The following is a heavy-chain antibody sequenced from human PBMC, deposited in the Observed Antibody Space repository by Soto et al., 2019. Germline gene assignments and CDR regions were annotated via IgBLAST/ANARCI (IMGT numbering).Heavy chain of an antibody. V-gene: IGHV1-2*04. J-gene: IGHJ6*03. CDR1: GDSFNDYY. CDR3: TRESGGATATLGYYHCYMDV. D-gene: IGHD5-12*01. CDR2: INPNGGVT. Sequence: QVQLVQSGAEVRKPGASVTVSCRSSGDSFNDYYIHWVRQAPGQGFEWMGWINPNGGVTKYAQKVQGWVSKTRDTSMRTVYMQLSRLRTDDTAVYYCTRESGGATATLGYYHCYMDVWGTGTTVTVSS.